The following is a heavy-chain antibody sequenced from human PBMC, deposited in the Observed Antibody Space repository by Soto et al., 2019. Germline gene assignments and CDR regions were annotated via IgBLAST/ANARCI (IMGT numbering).Heavy chain of an antibody. CDR3: ARTYYDFWSGYQPFDY. D-gene: IGHD3-3*01. J-gene: IGHJ4*02. V-gene: IGHV3-7*03. CDR1: GFTFSSYW. CDR2: IRQDGSEK. Sequence: GGSLRLSCAASGFTFSSYWMSWVRQAPGKGLEWVANIRQDGSEKYYVDSVKGRFTISRDNAKNSLYLQMNSLRAEDTAVYYCARTYYDFWSGYQPFDYWGQGTLVTVSS.